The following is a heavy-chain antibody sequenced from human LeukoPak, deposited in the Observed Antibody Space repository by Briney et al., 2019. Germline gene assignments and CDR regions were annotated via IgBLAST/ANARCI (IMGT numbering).Heavy chain of an antibody. V-gene: IGHV3-7*01. D-gene: IGHD5-12*01. Sequence: QPGGSLRLSCAASGFTFSSYWMSWVRQAPGKGLEWVANIKQDGSEKYYVDSVKGRFTISRDNAKNSLYLQMNSLRAEDTAVYYCARDGGYSGYDWDYWGQGTLVTVSS. CDR3: ARDGGYSGYDWDY. CDR1: GFTFSSYW. J-gene: IGHJ4*02. CDR2: IKQDGSEK.